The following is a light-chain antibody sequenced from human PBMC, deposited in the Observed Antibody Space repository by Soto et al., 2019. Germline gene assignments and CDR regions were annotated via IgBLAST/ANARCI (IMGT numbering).Light chain of an antibody. CDR1: QSVSSY. CDR2: DAS. J-gene: IGKJ4*01. V-gene: IGKV3-11*01. CDR3: QQRSNWRGT. Sequence: EIVLTQSPATLSLSPGEIATLSCRASQSVSSYLAWYQQKPGQAPRLLIYDASNRATGIPARFSGSGSGTDFTLTISSLEPEDFAVYYCQQRSNWRGTFGGGTKVEIK.